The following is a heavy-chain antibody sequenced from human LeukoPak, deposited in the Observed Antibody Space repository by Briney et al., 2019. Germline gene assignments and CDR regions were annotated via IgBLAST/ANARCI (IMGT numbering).Heavy chain of an antibody. CDR3: ATGDILTGSDWFDP. V-gene: IGHV3-7*01. CDR1: GFTFSSYW. D-gene: IGHD3-9*01. Sequence: TGGSLRLSCAASGFTFSSYWMSWVRQAPGKGLEWVANIKQDGSEKYYVDSVKGRFTISRDNAKNSLYLQMNSLRAEDTAVYYCATGDILTGSDWFDPWGQGTLVTVSS. CDR2: IKQDGSEK. J-gene: IGHJ5*02.